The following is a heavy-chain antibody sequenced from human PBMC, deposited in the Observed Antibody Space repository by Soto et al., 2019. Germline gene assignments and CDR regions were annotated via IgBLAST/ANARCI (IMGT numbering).Heavy chain of an antibody. D-gene: IGHD4-4*01. CDR2: ISGSGTIT. V-gene: IGHV3-23*01. Sequence: HPGGSLRLSCAASGFTFTNYVVTWVRQAPGKGLEWVSSISGSGTITYYADSVKGRFTISRDNSKNTLSLQMNSLRAEDTAVYYCAKDFYRDAYTTGFFDYWGQGTLVTVSS. CDR3: AKDFYRDAYTTGFFDY. CDR1: GFTFTNYV. J-gene: IGHJ4*02.